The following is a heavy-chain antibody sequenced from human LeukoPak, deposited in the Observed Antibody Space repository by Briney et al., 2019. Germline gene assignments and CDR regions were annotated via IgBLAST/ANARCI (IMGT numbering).Heavy chain of an antibody. CDR1: GGAITSYY. D-gene: IGHD2-21*02. J-gene: IGHJ5*02. V-gene: IGHV4-59*08. CDR3: ARQQSDTSLFDP. CDR2: IYSSVST. Sequence: PSETLSLTCTVSGGAITSYYWSWIRQPPGKGLEWIAYIYSSVSTKYNPSLRSRVTISLDTSRNQFSLNLISVTAADTGVYFCARQQSDTSLFDPXGXGTLVTVSS.